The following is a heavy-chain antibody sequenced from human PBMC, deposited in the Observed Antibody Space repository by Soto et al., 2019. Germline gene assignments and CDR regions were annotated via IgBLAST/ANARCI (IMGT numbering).Heavy chain of an antibody. D-gene: IGHD3-22*01. Sequence: ASVKVSCKVSGYTLTELSMHWVRQAPGKGLEWMGGFDPEDGETIYAQKFQGGVTMTEDTSTDTAYMELSSLRSEDTAVYYCATALVRLGYFDYWGQGTLVTVSS. CDR3: ATALVRLGYFDY. CDR1: GYTLTELS. V-gene: IGHV1-24*01. J-gene: IGHJ4*02. CDR2: FDPEDGET.